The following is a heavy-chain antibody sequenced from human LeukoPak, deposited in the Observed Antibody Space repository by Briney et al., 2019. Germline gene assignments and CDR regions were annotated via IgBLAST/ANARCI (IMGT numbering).Heavy chain of an antibody. D-gene: IGHD4-17*01. CDR3: ARSVLGDYYLGYYYMDV. Sequence: ASVKVSCKASGYTFTSYDINWVRQATGQGLEWMGWMNPNSGNTGYAQKFQGRVTMTRNTSISTAYMELSSLRSEDTAVYYCARSVLGDYYLGYYYMDVWGKGTTVTVSS. V-gene: IGHV1-8*01. CDR1: GYTFTSYD. J-gene: IGHJ6*03. CDR2: MNPNSGNT.